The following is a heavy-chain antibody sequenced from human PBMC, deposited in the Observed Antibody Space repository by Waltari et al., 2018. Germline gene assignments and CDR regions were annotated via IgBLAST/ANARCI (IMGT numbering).Heavy chain of an antibody. CDR3: ARFDNQFDP. CDR1: GGTFSSLA. Sequence: QVQLVQSGAAVKKPGSAVEVSCKDAGGTFSSLALSWVRQAPGQGLEWMGGIIPIFGTANYAQKFQGRVTITADESTSTAYMELSSLRSEDTAVYYCARFDNQFDPWGQGTLVTVSS. V-gene: IGHV1-69*12. CDR2: IIPIFGTA. J-gene: IGHJ5*02. D-gene: IGHD1-20*01.